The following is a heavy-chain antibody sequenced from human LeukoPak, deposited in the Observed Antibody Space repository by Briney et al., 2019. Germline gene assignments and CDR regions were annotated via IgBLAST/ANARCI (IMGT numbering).Heavy chain of an antibody. D-gene: IGHD3-22*01. J-gene: IGHJ3*02. CDR1: GFTFSSYA. Sequence: GSLRLSCAASGFTFSSYAMSWVRQAPGKGLEWVSAISGSGGSTYYADSVKGRFTISRDNSKNTLYLQMNSLRAEDTAVYYCAKGQVYYYDSSGEDAFDIWGQGTMVTVSS. V-gene: IGHV3-23*01. CDR2: ISGSGGST. CDR3: AKGQVYYYDSSGEDAFDI.